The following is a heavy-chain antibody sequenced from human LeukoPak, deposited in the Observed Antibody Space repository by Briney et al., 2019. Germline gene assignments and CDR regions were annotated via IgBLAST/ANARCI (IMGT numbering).Heavy chain of an antibody. J-gene: IGHJ4*02. CDR1: GYTFISYG. CDR3: ARGHDSSPTQEFDY. Sequence: ASVKVSCKASGYTFISYGISWVRQAPGQGLEWMGWISAYNGNTNYAQKLQGRVTMTTDTSTSTAYMELRSLRSDDTAVYYYARGHDSSPTQEFDYWGQGTLVTVSS. CDR2: ISAYNGNT. D-gene: IGHD3-22*01. V-gene: IGHV1-18*01.